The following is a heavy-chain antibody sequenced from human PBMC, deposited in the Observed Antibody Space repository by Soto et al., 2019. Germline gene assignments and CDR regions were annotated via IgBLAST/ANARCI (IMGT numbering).Heavy chain of an antibody. V-gene: IGHV3-74*01. Sequence: QLVESGGGLVLPGGSLSRSCEGSGFSFSSFALHWVGQAQGEGPVWVSRISGDGSATDYADSVKGRFTISRDNAKSTLYLQSNSLGGADTAIYYCARDGWAVLENWGQTTLVTVSS. CDR1: GFSFSSFA. CDR2: ISGDGSAT. CDR3: ARDGWAVLEN. D-gene: IGHD1-26*01. J-gene: IGHJ4*02.